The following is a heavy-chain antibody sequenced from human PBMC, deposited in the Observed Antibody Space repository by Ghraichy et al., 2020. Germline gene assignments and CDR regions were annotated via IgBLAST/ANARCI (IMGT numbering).Heavy chain of an antibody. CDR1: RFTFSSYA. CDR3: AKDLGDLFDFWDA. Sequence: GSLRLSCAASRFTFSSYAMGWVRQAPGKGLEWVSAISGSGGRTFYADSVKGRFTISRDSSKNTLFLQMNSLRAEDTAVYYCAKDLGDLFDFWDAWGQGTLVTVSS. V-gene: IGHV3-23*01. D-gene: IGHD3-3*01. J-gene: IGHJ5*02. CDR2: ISGSGGRT.